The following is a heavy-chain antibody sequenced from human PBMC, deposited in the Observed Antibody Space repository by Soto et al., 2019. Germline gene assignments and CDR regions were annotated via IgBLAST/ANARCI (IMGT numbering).Heavy chain of an antibody. J-gene: IGHJ5*02. Sequence: SETLPLTCTVSGGSIISSNFYWGWIRQPPGKGLEWIGSVEYGGSTYDNPSLKSRVTLSADTSKNQFSLKLTSVTAADTAIYYCARHVRGAVTMNWFDPWGHGTLVTVSS. CDR1: GGSIISSNFY. V-gene: IGHV4-39*01. CDR3: ARHVRGAVTMNWFDP. CDR2: VEYGGST. D-gene: IGHD3-10*02.